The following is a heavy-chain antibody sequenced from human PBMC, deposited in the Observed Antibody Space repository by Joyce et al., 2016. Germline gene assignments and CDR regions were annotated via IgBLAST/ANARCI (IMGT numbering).Heavy chain of an antibody. D-gene: IGHD6-6*01. Sequence: EVQLVESGGGLVQPGGSLRLSCAASGFSFSDFSFNWVRLAPGKGLEWVSDIRSSSSITSYADSVRGRFTISTDNAKNSLYLQMSSLRDEDTAVYYCARDLVYAFDYWGPGTLVTVSS. CDR2: IRSSSSIT. CDR3: ARDLVYAFDY. J-gene: IGHJ4*02. V-gene: IGHV3-48*02. CDR1: GFSFSDFS.